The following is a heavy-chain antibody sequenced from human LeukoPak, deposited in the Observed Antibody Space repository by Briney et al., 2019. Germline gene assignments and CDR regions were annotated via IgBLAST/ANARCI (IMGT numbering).Heavy chain of an antibody. V-gene: IGHV3-30-3*01. CDR3: ARVAKAGPTALYYFDY. CDR1: GFTFSSYA. J-gene: IGHJ4*02. D-gene: IGHD1-1*01. CDR2: ISYDGSNK. Sequence: GGSLRLSCAASGFTFSSYAMHWVRQAPGEGLEWVAVISYDGSNKYYADSVKGRFTISRDNSKNTLYLQMNSLRAEDTAVYYCARVAKAGPTALYYFDYWGQGTLVTVSS.